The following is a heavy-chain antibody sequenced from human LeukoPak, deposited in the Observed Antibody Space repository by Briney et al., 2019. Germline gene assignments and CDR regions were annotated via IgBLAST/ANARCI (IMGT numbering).Heavy chain of an antibody. CDR3: ARAGLTVTYFDY. CDR1: GFTVSSNY. CDR2: ISRSSSYT. Sequence: GGSLRLSCAASGFTVSSNYMSWVRQAPGKGLEWVSYISRSSSYTNYADSVQGRITISRDNAKNSLYLQINNLRAEDTAVYYCARAGLTVTYFDYWGQGTLVSVSS. V-gene: IGHV3-11*06. J-gene: IGHJ4*02. D-gene: IGHD4-17*01.